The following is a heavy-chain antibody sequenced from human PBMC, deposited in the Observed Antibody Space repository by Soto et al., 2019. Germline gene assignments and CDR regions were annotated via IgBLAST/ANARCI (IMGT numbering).Heavy chain of an antibody. CDR2: ISAYNGNT. Sequence: QVQLVQSGAEVKKPGASVKVSCKASGYTFTSYGISWVRQAPGQGLEWMGWISAYNGNTNYAQKRQGRLTMTTDPSTSTACMELRSLRSDDTAVYYCARDLAVGLVDYWGQGTLVTVSS. J-gene: IGHJ4*02. CDR3: ARDLAVGLVDY. CDR1: GYTFTSYG. V-gene: IGHV1-18*01. D-gene: IGHD6-19*01.